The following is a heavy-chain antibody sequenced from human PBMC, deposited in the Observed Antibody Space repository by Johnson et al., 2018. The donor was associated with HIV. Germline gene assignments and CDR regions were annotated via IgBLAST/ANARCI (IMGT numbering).Heavy chain of an antibody. J-gene: IGHJ3*02. D-gene: IGHD6-13*01. CDR3: ARGGIAAKEPWRAFDI. Sequence: QVQLVESGGGVVQPGRSLRLSCVASGFTFSSYAMHWVRQAPGKGLEWVAVISYDGSNKDYADSVKGRFSISRDNSKNTLYLQMNSLRAEDTAVYYCARGGIAAKEPWRAFDIWGQGTMVTVSS. V-gene: IGHV3-30*04. CDR2: ISYDGSNK. CDR1: GFTFSSYA.